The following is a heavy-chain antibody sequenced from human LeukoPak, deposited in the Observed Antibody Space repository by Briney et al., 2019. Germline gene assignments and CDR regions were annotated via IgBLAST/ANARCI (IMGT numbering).Heavy chain of an antibody. J-gene: IGHJ3*01. CDR2: ISSSGSTI. Sequence: PGGSLRLSCAASGFTVSSNYMSWVRQAPGKGLEWVSYISSSGSTIYYADSVKGRFTISRDNAKNSLYLQMNSLRAEDTAVYYCARDYERRDYYDSREDWGQGTMVTVSS. CDR3: ARDYERRDYYDSRED. CDR1: GFTVSSNY. V-gene: IGHV3-11*04. D-gene: IGHD3-22*01.